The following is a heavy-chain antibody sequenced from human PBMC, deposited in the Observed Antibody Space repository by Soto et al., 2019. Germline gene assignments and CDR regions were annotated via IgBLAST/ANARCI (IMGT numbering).Heavy chain of an antibody. J-gene: IGHJ1*01. CDR3: TRAPAVAGFPWPIQH. D-gene: IGHD6-19*01. CDR2: INPNSGGT. V-gene: IGHV1-2*04. Sequence: QVQLVQSGAEVKKPGASVKVSCKASGYTFTGYYMHWVRQAPGQGLEWMGWINPNSGGTNYAQKFQGWVTMTRDTSISTAYMELSRLRSDDTAVYYCTRAPAVAGFPWPIQHWGQGTLVTVSS. CDR1: GYTFTGYY.